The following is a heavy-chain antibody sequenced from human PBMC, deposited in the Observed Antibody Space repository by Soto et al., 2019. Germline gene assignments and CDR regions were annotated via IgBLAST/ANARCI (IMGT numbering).Heavy chain of an antibody. V-gene: IGHV3-7*03. D-gene: IGHD1-26*01. CDR1: GFTFSSYW. J-gene: IGHJ6*02. CDR2: IKQDGSEK. CDR3: ARDIVGATTVYYYGMDV. Sequence: PGGSLRLSCAASGFTFSSYWMSWVRQAPGKGLEWVANIKQDGSEKYYVESVKGRFTISRDNAKNSLYLQMNSLRAEDTAVYYCARDIVGATTVYYYGMDVWGQGTTVTSP.